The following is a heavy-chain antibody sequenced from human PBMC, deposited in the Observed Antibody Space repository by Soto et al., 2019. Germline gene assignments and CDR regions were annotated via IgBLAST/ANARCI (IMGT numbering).Heavy chain of an antibody. CDR1: GYTFTSYD. D-gene: IGHD5-12*01. CDR2: MNPNSGNT. V-gene: IGHV1-8*01. J-gene: IGHJ6*02. Sequence: QVQLVQSGAEVKKPGASVKVSCKASGYTFTSYDINWVRQATGQGLEWMGWMNPNSGNTGYAQKFQGRVTMTRNTSISTAYMELSSLRSEDTAVYYCARGRGWLRLVHYYYGMDVWGQRTTVTVSS. CDR3: ARGRGWLRLVHYYYGMDV.